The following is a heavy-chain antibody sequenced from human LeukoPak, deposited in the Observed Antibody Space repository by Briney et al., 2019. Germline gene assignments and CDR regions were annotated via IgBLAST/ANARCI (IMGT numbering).Heavy chain of an antibody. CDR2: ICYDGSDK. V-gene: IGHV3-33*01. CDR1: GFTFSGSG. Sequence: GRSLRLSCAASGFTFSGSGMHWVRQAPGKGLEWVAVICYDGSDKYYADSVKGRFTISRDNSKNTLYLQMNSLRVDDTAMYYCARDRAATGDWYFDLWGRGTLVTVSS. CDR3: ARDRAATGDWYFDL. J-gene: IGHJ2*01. D-gene: IGHD6-13*01.